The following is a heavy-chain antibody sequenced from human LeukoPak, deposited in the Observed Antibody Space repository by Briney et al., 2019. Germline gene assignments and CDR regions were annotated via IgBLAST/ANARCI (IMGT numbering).Heavy chain of an antibody. CDR2: IYHSGST. J-gene: IGHJ6*03. V-gene: IGHV4-4*02. CDR1: GGSISSSNW. D-gene: IGHD1-26*01. Sequence: PSETLSLTCAVSGGSISSSNWWSWVRQPPGKGLEWIGEIYHSGSTNYNPSLKSRVTISVDKSKNQFSLKLSSVTAADTAVYYCARDFRLRSGSYYSSYYYYMDVWGKGTTVTVSS. CDR3: ARDFRLRSGSYYSSYYYYMDV.